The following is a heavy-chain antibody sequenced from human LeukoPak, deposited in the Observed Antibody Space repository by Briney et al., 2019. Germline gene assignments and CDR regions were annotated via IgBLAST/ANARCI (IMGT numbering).Heavy chain of an antibody. J-gene: IGHJ4*02. V-gene: IGHV3-23*01. CDR3: AKAIVVPAAIDY. Sequence: PGGSLRLSCAASGFTFSSYAMSWVRHAPGMGLEWVSAISGSGGSTYYADSVKGRFTISRDNSKNTLYLQMNSLRAEDTAVYYCAKAIVVPAAIDYWGQGTLVTVSS. CDR2: ISGSGGST. D-gene: IGHD2-2*02. CDR1: GFTFSSYA.